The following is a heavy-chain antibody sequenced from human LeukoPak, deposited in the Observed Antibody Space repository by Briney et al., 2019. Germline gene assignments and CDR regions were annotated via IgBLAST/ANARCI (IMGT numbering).Heavy chain of an antibody. CDR1: GFTFSSYG. V-gene: IGHV3-21*01. CDR3: AKFIAAPFYFDY. D-gene: IGHD6-13*01. CDR2: ISSSSSYI. J-gene: IGHJ4*02. Sequence: GGSLRLSCAASGFTFSSYGMNWVRQAPGKGLEWVSSISSSSSYIYYADSVKGRFTISRDNAKNSLYLQMNSLRAEDTAVYYCAKFIAAPFYFDYWGQGTLVTVSS.